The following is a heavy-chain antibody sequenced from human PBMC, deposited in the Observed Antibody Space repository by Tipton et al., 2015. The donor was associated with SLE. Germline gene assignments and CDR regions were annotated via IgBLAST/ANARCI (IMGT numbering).Heavy chain of an antibody. V-gene: IGHV3-21*01. Sequence: GSLRLSCAASGFTFSSYSMNWVRQAPGKGLEWVSSISSSSSSIYYAGSVKGRFTISRDNAKNSLYLQMNSLRAEDTAVYHCAREGGSYYEGFVLWGQGTLVTVSS. J-gene: IGHJ5*02. CDR2: ISSSSSSI. CDR3: AREGGSYYEGFVL. CDR1: GFTFSSYS. D-gene: IGHD1-26*01.